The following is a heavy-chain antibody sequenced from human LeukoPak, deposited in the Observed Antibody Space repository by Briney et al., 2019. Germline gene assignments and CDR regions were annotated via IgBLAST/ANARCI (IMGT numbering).Heavy chain of an antibody. CDR2: IYDCGST. Sequence: SETLSLTCTVSGGSISSGDYYWSWIRQPPGKGLEWIGYIYDCGSTYYNPSLKSRVTITVDSSKNQFSLRLSSLTAADTAVYYCARGEIGDILAGYSLFDYCGQGTLVTVSS. J-gene: IGHJ4*02. D-gene: IGHD3-9*01. V-gene: IGHV4-30-4*01. CDR1: GGSISSGDYY. CDR3: ARGEIGDILAGYSLFDY.